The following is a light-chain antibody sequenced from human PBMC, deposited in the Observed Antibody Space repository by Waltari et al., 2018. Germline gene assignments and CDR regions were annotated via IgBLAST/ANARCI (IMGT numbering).Light chain of an antibody. CDR3: QQYDSYPHT. V-gene: IGKV1-16*02. Sequence: DIQMTQSPSSLSASVGDSINITCRASQGIDNYLAWFQQKPGKAPQSLIYAASTLQSGVPSKFSGSGFGTDFTLTINGLQPEDFATYFCQQYDSYPHTFGQGTRLEVK. J-gene: IGKJ2*01. CDR1: QGIDNY. CDR2: AAS.